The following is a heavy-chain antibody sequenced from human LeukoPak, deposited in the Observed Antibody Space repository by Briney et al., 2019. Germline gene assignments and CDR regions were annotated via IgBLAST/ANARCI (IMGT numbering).Heavy chain of an antibody. Sequence: GGSLRLSCVVSGFSLDSYWMSWFRQAPGKGPEWVANINQDGSEKYYLDSVKGRFSISRDNAKNSLYLQMNNLRAEDTAVYFCTRDGSGWSDSWGQGTLVTVSS. J-gene: IGHJ5*01. CDR2: INQDGSEK. CDR1: GFSLDSYW. CDR3: TRDGSGWSDS. V-gene: IGHV3-7*01. D-gene: IGHD3-3*01.